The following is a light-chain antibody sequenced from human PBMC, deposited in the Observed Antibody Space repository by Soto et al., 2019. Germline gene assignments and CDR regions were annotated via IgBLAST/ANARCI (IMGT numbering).Light chain of an antibody. Sequence: QSVLTQPPSASGSLGQSVTISCTGTSSDIGTYNYVSWYQHHPGKAPKLIIYEVTKRPSGVPDRFSGSKSGNTASLPVSGLQAEDEADYSCSSFADSPVVFGGGTNVTVL. CDR2: EVT. V-gene: IGLV2-8*01. CDR1: SSDIGTYNY. J-gene: IGLJ2*01. CDR3: SSFADSPVV.